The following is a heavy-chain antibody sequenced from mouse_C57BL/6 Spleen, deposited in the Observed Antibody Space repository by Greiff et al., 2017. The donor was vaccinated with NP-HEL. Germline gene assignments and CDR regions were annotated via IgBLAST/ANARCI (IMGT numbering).Heavy chain of an antibody. CDR3: ARSTVVATGEAY. V-gene: IGHV1-80*01. CDR2: IYPGDGDT. J-gene: IGHJ3*01. CDR1: GYAFSSYW. D-gene: IGHD1-1*01. Sequence: QVQLKESGAELVKPGASVKISCKASGYAFSSYWMNWVKQRPGKGLEWIGQIYPGDGDTNYNGKFKGKATLTADKSSSTAYMQLSSLTSEDSAVYFCARSTVVATGEAYWGQGTLVTVSA.